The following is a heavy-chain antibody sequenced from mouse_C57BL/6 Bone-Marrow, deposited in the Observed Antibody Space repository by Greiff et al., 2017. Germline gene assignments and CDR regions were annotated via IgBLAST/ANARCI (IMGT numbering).Heavy chain of an antibody. V-gene: IGHV1-22*01. CDR3: ARCHYYGSSYGYFDV. CDR1: GYTFTDYN. Sequence: SGPELVKPGASVKMSCKASGYTFTDYNMHWVKQSHGKSLEWIGYINPNNGGTSYNQKFKGKATLTVNKSSSTAYMELRSLTSEDSAVYYGARCHYYGSSYGYFDVWGTGTTVTVSS. J-gene: IGHJ1*03. CDR2: INPNNGGT. D-gene: IGHD1-1*01.